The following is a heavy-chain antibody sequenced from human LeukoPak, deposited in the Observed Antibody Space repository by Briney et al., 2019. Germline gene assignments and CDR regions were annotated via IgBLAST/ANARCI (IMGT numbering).Heavy chain of an antibody. D-gene: IGHD2-8*01. V-gene: IGHV1-2*02. J-gene: IGHJ3*02. CDR3: ARDGDLGYCTNGVCYLVAFDI. CDR1: GYTLTGYY. CDR2: INPNSGGT. Sequence: ASVKVSCKASGYTLTGYYMHWVRQAPGQGLEWMGWINPNSGGTNYAQKFQGRVTMTRDTSIGTAYMELSRLRSDDTAVYYCARDGDLGYCTNGVCYLVAFDIWGQGTMVTVSS.